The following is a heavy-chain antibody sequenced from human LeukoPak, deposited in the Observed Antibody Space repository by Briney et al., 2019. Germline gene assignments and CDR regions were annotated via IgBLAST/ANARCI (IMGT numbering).Heavy chain of an antibody. V-gene: IGHV4-61*08. CDR3: ARIAVAGLYYFDY. CDR2: IYNSGST. J-gene: IGHJ4*02. Sequence: NSSETLSLTCTVSGASVTSGGFYWSWIRQPPGKGLEWIGYIYNSGSTNYNPSLKSRVTISVDTSKNQFSLKLSSVTAADTAVYYCARIAVAGLYYFDYWGQGTLVTVSS. CDR1: GASVTSGGFY. D-gene: IGHD6-19*01.